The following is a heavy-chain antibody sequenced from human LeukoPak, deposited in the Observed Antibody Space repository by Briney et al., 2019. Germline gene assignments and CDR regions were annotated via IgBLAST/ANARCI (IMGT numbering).Heavy chain of an antibody. CDR3: AKGPVVVVSETDH. Sequence: GSLRLSCAASGFTFSSEAMHWVRQAPGKGLEWVAVISIDGSHSFHADSVKGRFTISRDDSKNTLYLQMNTLRAEDTAIYYCAKGPVVVVSETDHWGQGTLVTVSS. D-gene: IGHD2-15*01. CDR1: GFTFSSEA. J-gene: IGHJ4*02. CDR2: ISIDGSHS. V-gene: IGHV3-30-3*01.